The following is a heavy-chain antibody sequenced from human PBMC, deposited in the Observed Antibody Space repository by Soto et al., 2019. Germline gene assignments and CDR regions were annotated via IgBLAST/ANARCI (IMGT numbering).Heavy chain of an antibody. CDR2: IYYSGST. V-gene: IGHV4-31*03. D-gene: IGHD3-16*01. CDR1: GGSISSGGYY. J-gene: IGHJ3*02. Sequence: QVQLQESGPGLVKPSQTLSLTCTVSGGSISSGGYYWSWIRQHPGKGLEWIGYIYYSGSTYYNPSLKSRVTISVDTSKNQCSLKLSSVTAADTAVYDCAGGGGYGFIPGAFDIWGQGTMVTVSS. CDR3: AGGGGYGFIPGAFDI.